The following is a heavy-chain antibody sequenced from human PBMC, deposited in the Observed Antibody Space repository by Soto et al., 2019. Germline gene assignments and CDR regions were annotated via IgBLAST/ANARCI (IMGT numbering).Heavy chain of an antibody. J-gene: IGHJ6*02. Sequence: QVQLQESGPGLVKPSQTLSLTCTVSGGSISSGDYYWTWIRQHPGKGLEWIGYIYYSGSTYYNPSLKSRVTLSVDTSKNQFSLKLSSVTAADTAVYCCARLAADGYSYYYGMDVWGQGTTVTVSS. CDR2: IYYSGST. V-gene: IGHV4-31*03. CDR3: ARLAADGYSYYYGMDV. D-gene: IGHD2-15*01. CDR1: GGSISSGDYY.